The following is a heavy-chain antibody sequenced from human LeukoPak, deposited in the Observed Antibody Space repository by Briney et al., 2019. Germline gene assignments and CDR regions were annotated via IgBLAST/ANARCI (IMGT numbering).Heavy chain of an antibody. J-gene: IGHJ2*01. CDR2: IYPGDSDT. D-gene: IGHD5-24*01. CDR3: ARSRDGYNGWYFDL. Sequence: GESLKISCAGSGYSFTSYWIGWVRPMPGKGLGWMGIIYPGDSDTRYSPFFQGQVIITADKSITTAYVQWSSLKASDAAMYYCARSRDGYNGWYFDLWGRGTLVTVSS. V-gene: IGHV5-51*03. CDR1: GYSFTSYW.